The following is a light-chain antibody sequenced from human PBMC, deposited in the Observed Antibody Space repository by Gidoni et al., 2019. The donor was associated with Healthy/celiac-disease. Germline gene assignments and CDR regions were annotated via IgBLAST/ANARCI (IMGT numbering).Light chain of an antibody. CDR2: EVS. CDR3: SSYAGSDNWV. V-gene: IGLV2-8*01. CDR1: SSYVGGYNY. Sequence: SALTQPPSASGSPGQSVPISCPGTSSYVGGYNYVSWYQQHPGKAPNLMIYEVSKRPSGVPERFSGSKSGNTASLTVSGLQAEDEADYYCSSYAGSDNWVFGGGTKLTVL. J-gene: IGLJ3*02.